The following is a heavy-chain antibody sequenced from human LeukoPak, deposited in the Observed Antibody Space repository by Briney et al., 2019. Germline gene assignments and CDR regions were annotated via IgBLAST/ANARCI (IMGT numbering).Heavy chain of an antibody. Sequence: GGSLRLSCAASGFTFSSYSMNWVRQAPGKGLEWVSSISSSSSYIYYADSVKGRFTISRDNAKNSLYLQMNSLRAEDTAVYYCAVSKDFWSGYYEDYWGQGTLVTVSS. CDR1: GFTFSSYS. CDR2: ISSSSSYI. D-gene: IGHD3-3*01. CDR3: AVSKDFWSGYYEDY. V-gene: IGHV3-21*01. J-gene: IGHJ4*02.